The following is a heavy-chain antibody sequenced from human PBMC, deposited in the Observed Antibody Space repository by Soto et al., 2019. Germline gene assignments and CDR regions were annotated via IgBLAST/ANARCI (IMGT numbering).Heavy chain of an antibody. CDR1: GYTFATYA. Sequence: RASVKVSCKASGYTFATYAIHWVRQAPGQRLEWMGWINPGNGHTRYSQKFQGRVTFTRDTSARVAYMELSSLRSEDTAVYYCARDKSPYDFWSGYRTVDAFDIWGQGTMVTVSS. J-gene: IGHJ3*02. CDR3: ARDKSPYDFWSGYRTVDAFDI. V-gene: IGHV1-3*01. CDR2: INPGNGHT. D-gene: IGHD3-3*01.